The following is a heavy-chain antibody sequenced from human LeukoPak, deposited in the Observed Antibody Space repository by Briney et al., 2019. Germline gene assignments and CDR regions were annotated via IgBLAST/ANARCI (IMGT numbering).Heavy chain of an antibody. CDR1: GGSISSSYYY. CDR2: INHSGST. Sequence: PSETLSLTCTVSGGSISSSYYYWGWIRQPPGKGLEWIGEINHSGSTDYNPSLKSRVTISVDTPKNQFSLKLSSVTAADTAVYYCARGSSRWLVPNTYYFDYWGQGTLVTVSS. D-gene: IGHD6-19*01. CDR3: ARGSSRWLVPNTYYFDY. J-gene: IGHJ4*02. V-gene: IGHV4-39*07.